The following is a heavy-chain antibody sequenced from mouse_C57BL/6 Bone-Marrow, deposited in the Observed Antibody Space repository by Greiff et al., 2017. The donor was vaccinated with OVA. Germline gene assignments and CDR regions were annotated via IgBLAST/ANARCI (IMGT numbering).Heavy chain of an antibody. D-gene: IGHD1-1*01. CDR2: IRNKANGYTT. Sequence: EVMLVESGGGLVQPGGSLSLSCAASGFTFTDYYMSWVRQPPGKALEWMGFIRNKANGYTTEYSASVKGRFTISRANSQSILYLQMNALRAEDSATYYCARLVAKAMDYWGQGTSVTVSS. CDR3: ARLVAKAMDY. J-gene: IGHJ4*01. V-gene: IGHV7-3*01. CDR1: GFTFTDYY.